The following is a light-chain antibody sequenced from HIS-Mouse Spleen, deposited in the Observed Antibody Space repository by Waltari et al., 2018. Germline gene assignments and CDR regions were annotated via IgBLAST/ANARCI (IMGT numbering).Light chain of an antibody. CDR1: SSNIGSNY. CDR2: RNN. J-gene: IGLJ3*02. Sequence: QSVLTQPPSASGTPGQRVTISCSGSSSNIGSNYVYWYQQLPGTALKLLLYRNNQRPSGVPDRLSGSKSGTSASLAISGLRSEDEADYYCAAWDDSLSGPVFGGGTKLTVL. CDR3: AAWDDSLSGPV. V-gene: IGLV1-47*01.